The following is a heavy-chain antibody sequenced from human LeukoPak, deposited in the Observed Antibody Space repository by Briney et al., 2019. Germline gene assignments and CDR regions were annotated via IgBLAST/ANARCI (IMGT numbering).Heavy chain of an antibody. CDR1: GGSISNYY. V-gene: IGHV4-59*01. D-gene: IGHD2-8*02. CDR3: ARDLLGFEDY. CDR2: IYYSGST. J-gene: IGHJ4*02. Sequence: SETLSLTCTVSGGSISNYYWSWLPQPPGKGLEWIANIYYSGSTNHNPSLKSRVTISVNTSKNQFSLKLNSVTAADTAVYYCARDLLGFEDYWGQGTLVTVSS.